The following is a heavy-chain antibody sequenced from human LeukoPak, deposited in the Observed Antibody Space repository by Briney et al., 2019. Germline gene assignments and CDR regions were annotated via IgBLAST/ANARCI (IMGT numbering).Heavy chain of an antibody. J-gene: IGHJ4*02. V-gene: IGHV1-2*02. CDR1: GYTFTSYY. CDR3: ARENSVQGSWYEYYFDY. Sequence: GASVKVSCKASGYTFTSYYMHWVRQAPGQGLEWMGWINPNSGGTNYAQKFQGRVTMTRDTSISTAYMELSRLRSDDTAVYYCARENSVQGSWYEYYFDYWGQGTLVTVSS. D-gene: IGHD6-13*01. CDR2: INPNSGGT.